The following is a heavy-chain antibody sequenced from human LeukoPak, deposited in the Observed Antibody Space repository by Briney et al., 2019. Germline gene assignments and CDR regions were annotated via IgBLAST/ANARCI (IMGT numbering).Heavy chain of an antibody. CDR1: GFTFSSYG. D-gene: IGHD3-3*01. V-gene: IGHV3-30*02. J-gene: IGHJ3*02. CDR2: IRYDGSNK. Sequence: LAGGSLRLSCAASGFTFSSYGMHWVRQAPGKGLEWVAFIRYDGSNKYYADSVKGRFTISRDNSKNTLYLQMNSLRAEDTAVYYCATFQGMEWLFRHDAFDIWGQGTMVTVSS. CDR3: ATFQGMEWLFRHDAFDI.